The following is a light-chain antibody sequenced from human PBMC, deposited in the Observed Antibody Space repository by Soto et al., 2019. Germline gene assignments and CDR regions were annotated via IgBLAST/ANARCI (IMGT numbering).Light chain of an antibody. CDR3: QQYNNWPV. CDR1: QSLSIN. J-gene: IGKJ1*01. V-gene: IGKV3-15*01. CDR2: SAS. Sequence: EIVMTQSPATLSVSPGERATLSCRASQSLSINLAWYQQKPGHAPRPLIYSASTRATGIPSRLSGSGSGTEFTLTISSMQSEDFAVYYCQQYNNWPVFGQGTKVDIK.